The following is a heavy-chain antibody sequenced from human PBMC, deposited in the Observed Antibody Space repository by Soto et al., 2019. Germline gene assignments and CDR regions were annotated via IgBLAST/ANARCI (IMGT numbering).Heavy chain of an antibody. V-gene: IGHV3-30-3*01. D-gene: IGHD4-17*01. J-gene: IGHJ4*02. CDR1: GFTFSSYA. Sequence: QVQLVESGGGVVQLGRSLRLSCAASGFTFSSYAMHWVRQAPGKGLEWVAVISYDGSNKYYADSVKGRFTISRDNSKNTLYLQMNSLRAEDTAVYYCVPDYGDQPLGIDYWGQGTLVTVSS. CDR3: VPDYGDQPLGIDY. CDR2: ISYDGSNK.